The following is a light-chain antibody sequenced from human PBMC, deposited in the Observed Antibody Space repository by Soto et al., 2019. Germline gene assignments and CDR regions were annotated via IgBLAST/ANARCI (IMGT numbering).Light chain of an antibody. CDR1: SGHSSYA. J-gene: IGLJ2*01. Sequence: QLVLTQSPSASASLGASVKLTCTLSSGHSSYAIAWHQQQPEKGPRYLMKLDSDGSHTKGDAIPDRFSGSSSGAERYLTISGLQSEDDADYYCQTWGTGIHVVFGVGTQLTVL. CDR2: LDSDGSH. CDR3: QTWGTGIHVV. V-gene: IGLV4-69*01.